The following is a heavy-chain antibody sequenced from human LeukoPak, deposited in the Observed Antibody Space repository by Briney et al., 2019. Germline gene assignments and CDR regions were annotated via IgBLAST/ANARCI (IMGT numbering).Heavy chain of an antibody. Sequence: GASVKVSCKASGYTFTGYRIYWVRQAPGQGREWMGWINPNTGGTNYAQKFQGRGTMTRDTSISTTYMELSRLRSDDTAVYYCARLYEGVDVWGQGTTVTVSS. CDR3: ARLYEGVDV. CDR2: INPNTGGT. V-gene: IGHV1-2*02. CDR1: GYTFTGYR. D-gene: IGHD2-8*01. J-gene: IGHJ6*02.